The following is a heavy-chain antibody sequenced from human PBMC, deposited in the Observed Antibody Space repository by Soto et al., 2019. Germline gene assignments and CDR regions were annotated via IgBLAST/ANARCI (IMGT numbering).Heavy chain of an antibody. CDR2: ISSSSSTI. Sequence: EVQLVESGGGLVQPGGSLRLSCAASGFTFSSYSMNWVRQAPGKGLEWVSYISSSSSTIYYADSVKGRFTISRDNAKNSLYLKMNSLSAEDTAVYYCARDSGYSYGPLDYWGQGTLVTVSS. CDR1: GFTFSSYS. CDR3: ARDSGYSYGPLDY. V-gene: IGHV3-48*01. D-gene: IGHD5-18*01. J-gene: IGHJ4*02.